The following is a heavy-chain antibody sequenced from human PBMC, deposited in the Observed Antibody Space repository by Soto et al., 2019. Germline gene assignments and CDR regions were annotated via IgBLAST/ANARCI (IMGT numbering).Heavy chain of an antibody. CDR1: GYTFTGYC. D-gene: IGHD3-9*01. J-gene: IGHJ6*02. Sequence: AAVKVYCKASGYTFTGYCMHWVRQAPGEGAERMGGINPNSGGTNYAQNFQGMVTMTRDTSISTAYMELSRLRSDDTAVYYCARDKEYYDILTGEIYYSGMDVWGHGTTVTVSS. CDR3: ARDKEYYDILTGEIYYSGMDV. V-gene: IGHV1-2*02. CDR2: INPNSGGT.